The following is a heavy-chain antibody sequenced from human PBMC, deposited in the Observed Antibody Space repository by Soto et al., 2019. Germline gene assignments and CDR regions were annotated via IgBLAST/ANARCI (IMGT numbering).Heavy chain of an antibody. CDR2: ISGYNGNT. CDR1: GYTFTSYG. J-gene: IGHJ1*01. D-gene: IGHD6-13*01. Sequence: ASVKVSCKASGYTFTSYGIHWVRQAPGQGLEWMGWISGYNGNTHYAQKFQGRVTMTTDTSTTTAYMDLRNLRSDDTAVYYCGRERDGSSWSSAEYLHHWGQGTLVTVPS. V-gene: IGHV1-18*01. CDR3: GRERDGSSWSSAEYLHH.